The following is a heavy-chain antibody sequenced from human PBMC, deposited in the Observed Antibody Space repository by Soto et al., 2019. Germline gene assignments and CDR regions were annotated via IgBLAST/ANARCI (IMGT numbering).Heavy chain of an antibody. CDR1: GFSLSNNG. V-gene: IGHV3-30*18. Sequence: GGSLRLSCAASGFSLSNNGMHWVRQAPGKGLEWGAVISYDGNNTYYADSVKGRFTISRDNSKNTVYLEMNNLRAEDTAMYYCAKGGCGNYLTYYYYYGIDVWGHGTTVTVSS. CDR3: AKGGCGNYLTYYYYYGIDV. D-gene: IGHD1-26*01. J-gene: IGHJ6*02. CDR2: ISYDGNNT.